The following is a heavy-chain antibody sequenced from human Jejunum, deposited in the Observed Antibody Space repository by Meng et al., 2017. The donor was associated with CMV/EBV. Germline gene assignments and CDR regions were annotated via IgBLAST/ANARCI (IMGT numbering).Heavy chain of an antibody. CDR3: APRPSGYGGDFWFH. J-gene: IGHJ4*02. CDR2: IYWDDDT. V-gene: IGHV2-5*02. Sequence: TFVDFVTTLVNPTHALTLSCTFLGFAVTTSAVVGGWIRQPRGKALEWLALIYWDDDTRYSPSLKSRLTITKDRSKSQVVLTMTNMGPVDTATYYCAPRPSGYGGDFWFHWGQGTLVTVSS. CDR1: GFAVTTSAVV. D-gene: IGHD2-21*01.